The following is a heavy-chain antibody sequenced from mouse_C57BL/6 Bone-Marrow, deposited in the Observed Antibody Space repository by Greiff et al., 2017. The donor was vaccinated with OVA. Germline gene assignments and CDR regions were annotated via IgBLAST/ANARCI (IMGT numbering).Heavy chain of an antibody. CDR1: GYTFTDHT. D-gene: IGHD1-1*01. CDR2: IYPRDGST. V-gene: IGHV1-78*01. Sequence: VQLQQSDAELVKPGASVKISCTVSGYTFTDHTIHWMKQRPEQGLEWIGYIYPRDGSTKYNEKFKGKATMTADKSSSTAYMQLNSLTSEDSAVYYCARGDTTVGHYFDYWGQGTTLTVSS. CDR3: ARGDTTVGHYFDY. J-gene: IGHJ2*01.